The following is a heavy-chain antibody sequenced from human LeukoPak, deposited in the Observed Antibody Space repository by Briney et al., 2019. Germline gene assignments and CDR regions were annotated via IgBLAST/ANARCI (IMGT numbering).Heavy chain of an antibody. D-gene: IGHD4-17*01. CDR3: ARLGGDYVDFDY. CDR2: IDWDDDK. Sequence: SGPTLVKPTQTLTPTCTFSGFSLSTSGMCVSWIRQPPGKALEWLALIDWDDDKYYSTSLKTRLTISKDTSKNQVVLTMTNMDAVETAKEYCARLGGDYVDFDYWGQGTLVTVSS. J-gene: IGHJ4*02. V-gene: IGHV2-70*01. CDR1: GFSLSTSGMC.